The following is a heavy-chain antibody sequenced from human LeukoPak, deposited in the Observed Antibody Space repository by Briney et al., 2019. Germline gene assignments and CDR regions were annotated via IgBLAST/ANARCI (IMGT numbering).Heavy chain of an antibody. V-gene: IGHV1-2*04. CDR1: GYTFTGYY. CDR3: ARVNGLTPPTLVVYPYYFDY. J-gene: IGHJ4*02. Sequence: ASVKVSCKASGYTFTGYYMHWVRQAPGQGLEWMGWINPSSGGTNFAQKYQGWVTMTRDTSISTAYMDLRGLRSEDTAVYYCARVNGLTPPTLVVYPYYFDYWGQGTLVTVSS. CDR2: INPSSGGT. D-gene: IGHD2-2*02.